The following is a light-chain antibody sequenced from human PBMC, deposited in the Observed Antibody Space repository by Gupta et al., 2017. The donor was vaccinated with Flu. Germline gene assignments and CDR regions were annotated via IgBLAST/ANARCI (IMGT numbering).Light chain of an antibody. J-gene: IGLJ2*01. V-gene: IGLV2-14*01. CDR1: SSDVGGYNY. CDR3: SSYTSSDTLV. Sequence: QSALTQPASVSGSPGQSTTISFPGTSSDVGGYNYVSWYQHHPGKVPELMIYEVSSRPAGISHRFSGSKSGNTASLTISGLQAEDEADYYCSSYTSSDTLVFGGGTKLTVL. CDR2: EVS.